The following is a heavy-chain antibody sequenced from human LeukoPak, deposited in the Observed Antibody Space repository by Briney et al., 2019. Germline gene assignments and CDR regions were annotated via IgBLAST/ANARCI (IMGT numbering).Heavy chain of an antibody. CDR2: IKEDGTAK. J-gene: IGHJ4*02. CDR3: ARGGRAAAGLLRVDD. Sequence: PGGSLRLSCVASGFSFSDYWMSWVRQAPGKGLEWVANIKEDGTAKFYGDSVKGRFTVSRDNAQNSLFLQLNNLRAEDTGVYFCARGGRAAAGLLRVDDWGQGTLVTVSS. V-gene: IGHV3-7*01. CDR1: GFSFSDYW. D-gene: IGHD6-13*01.